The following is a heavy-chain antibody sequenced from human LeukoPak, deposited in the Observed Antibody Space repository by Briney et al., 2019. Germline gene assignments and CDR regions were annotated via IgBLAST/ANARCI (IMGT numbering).Heavy chain of an antibody. V-gene: IGHV1-69*13. CDR1: GGTFSSYA. D-gene: IGHD6-13*01. J-gene: IGHJ4*02. Sequence: SVKVSCKASGGTFSSYAISWVRQAPGQGLEWMGGIIPIFGTANYAQKFQGRVTITADESTSTAYMELSSLRSEDTAVYYCARDRGYSSSWYSYFDYWGQGTLVTVSS. CDR3: ARDRGYSSSWYSYFDY. CDR2: IIPIFGTA.